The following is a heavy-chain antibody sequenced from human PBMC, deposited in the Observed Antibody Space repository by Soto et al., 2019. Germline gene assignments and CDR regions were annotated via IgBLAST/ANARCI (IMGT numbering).Heavy chain of an antibody. CDR2: ISSSSSYI. J-gene: IGHJ6*02. CDR1: GFTFSSYS. D-gene: IGHD2-15*01. V-gene: IGHV3-21*01. Sequence: EVQLVESGGGLVKPGGSLRLSCAASGFTFSSYSMNWVRQAPGKGLEWVSSISSSSSYIYYADSVKGRFTISRDNAKNSLYLQMNGLRAEDTAVYYCARDESDIVVVVAATLYGMDVWGQGTTVTVSS. CDR3: ARDESDIVVVVAATLYGMDV.